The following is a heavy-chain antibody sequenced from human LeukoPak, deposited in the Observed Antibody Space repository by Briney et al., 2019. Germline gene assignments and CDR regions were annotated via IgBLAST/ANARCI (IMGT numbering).Heavy chain of an antibody. CDR2: MNPNSGNA. Sequence: ASVKVSCKASGYTFTTSDINWVRQAPGQGLQWMGWMNPNSGNAVYAQKFQGRVTMTRSTSINTAYLELSSLRSEDTAVYYCARGSSRSFDIWGLGTMVTVSS. D-gene: IGHD3-10*01. CDR3: ARGSSRSFDI. V-gene: IGHV1-8*01. J-gene: IGHJ3*02. CDR1: GYTFTTSD.